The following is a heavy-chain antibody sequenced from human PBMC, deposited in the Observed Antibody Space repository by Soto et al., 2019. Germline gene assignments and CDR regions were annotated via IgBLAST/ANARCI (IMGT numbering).Heavy chain of an antibody. V-gene: IGHV1-18*01. CDR3: GRGRQQPAQPKSDLFNGIDV. Sequence: ASVKVSCKPSGFTFSDYGLSWVRPAPGQPLEWMGWISGDNINSKYSQKFQGRLTMTTDTSTATASMELRSLTSDDTAVYYCGRGRQQPAQPKSDLFNGIDVSGQAPTVTDS. D-gene: IGHD6-13*01. CDR2: ISGDNINS. J-gene: IGHJ6*02. CDR1: GFTFSDYG.